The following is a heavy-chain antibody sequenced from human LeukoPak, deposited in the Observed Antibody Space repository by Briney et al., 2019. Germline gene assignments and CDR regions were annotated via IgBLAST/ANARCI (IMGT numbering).Heavy chain of an antibody. CDR2: IYTSGST. CDR3: ARDLSASPYYYYYMDV. CDR1: GGSISSYY. Sequence: SETLSLTCTVSGGSISSYYWSWIRQPAGKGLEWIGRIYTSGSTNCNPSLKSRVTMSVDTSKNQFSLKLSSVTAADTAVYYCARDLSASPYYYYYMDVWGKGTTVTVSS. V-gene: IGHV4-4*07. J-gene: IGHJ6*03. D-gene: IGHD2-2*01.